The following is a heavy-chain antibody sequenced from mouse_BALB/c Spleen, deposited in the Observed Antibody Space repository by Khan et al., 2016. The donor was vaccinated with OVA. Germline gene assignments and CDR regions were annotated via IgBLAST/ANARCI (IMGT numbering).Heavy chain of an antibody. V-gene: IGHV1-4*01. Sequence: VQLQQSGAELARPGASVKMSCKASGYTFTSYTIPWIKLRPGQGLEWIGYINPSNGYTNYNQKFRDKATLTADKSSTTAYMQLSSLTSDDSVVYNCVRDGAYHRNDGWFAYWGQGTLVTVSA. CDR3: VRDGAYHRNDGWFAY. CDR1: GYTFTSYT. J-gene: IGHJ3*01. D-gene: IGHD2-14*01. CDR2: INPSNGYT.